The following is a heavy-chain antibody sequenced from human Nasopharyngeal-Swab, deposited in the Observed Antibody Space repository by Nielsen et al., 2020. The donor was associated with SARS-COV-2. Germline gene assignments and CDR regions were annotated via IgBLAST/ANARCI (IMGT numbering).Heavy chain of an antibody. CDR3: AGVDSSRVYNWFDP. D-gene: IGHD6-13*01. Sequence: ASVKVSCKASGYTFTGYYMHWVRQAPGQGLEWMGWINPNSGGTNYAQKFQGRVTMTRDTSISTAYMELSRLISDDTAVYYCAGVDSSRVYNWFDPWGQGTLVTVSS. CDR1: GYTFTGYY. J-gene: IGHJ5*02. CDR2: INPNSGGT. V-gene: IGHV1-2*02.